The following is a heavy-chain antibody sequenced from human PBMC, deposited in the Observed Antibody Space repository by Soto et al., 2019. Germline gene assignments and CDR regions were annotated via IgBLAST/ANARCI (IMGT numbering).Heavy chain of an antibody. D-gene: IGHD3-22*01. Sequence: GGSLRLXCAASGFTFSSYAMSWVRQAPGKGLEWVSGISGSGGSTYYADSVKGRFTISRDNSKNTLYLQMNSLRAEDTAGYYCAKQLDSRYYFDYWGQGTLVTVSS. CDR2: ISGSGGST. J-gene: IGHJ4*02. CDR3: AKQLDSRYYFDY. V-gene: IGHV3-23*01. CDR1: GFTFSSYA.